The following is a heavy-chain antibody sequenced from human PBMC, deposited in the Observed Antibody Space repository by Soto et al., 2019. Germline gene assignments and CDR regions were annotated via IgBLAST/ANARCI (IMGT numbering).Heavy chain of an antibody. CDR1: GYTFTGYY. D-gene: IGHD6-13*01. CDR2: INPNSGGT. Sequence: ASVKVSCKASGYTFTGYYMHWVRQAPGQGLEWMGWINPNSGGTNYAQKFQGWVTMTRDTSISTAYMELSRLRSDDTAVYYCARAVKQQLVETEYYFDYWGQGTLVTVSS. V-gene: IGHV1-2*04. J-gene: IGHJ4*02. CDR3: ARAVKQQLVETEYYFDY.